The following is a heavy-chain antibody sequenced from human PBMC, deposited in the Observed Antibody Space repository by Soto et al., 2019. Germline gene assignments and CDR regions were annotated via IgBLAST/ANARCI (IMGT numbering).Heavy chain of an antibody. CDR1: GGSISSGGYY. CDR2: IYYSGST. V-gene: IGHV4-61*08. CDR3: ARLGLVPAAYSDY. J-gene: IGHJ4*02. Sequence: SETLSLTCTVSGGSISSGGYYWSWIRQHPGKGLEWIGYIYYSGSTYYNPSLKSRVTISVDTSKNQFSLKLSSVTAADTAVYYCARLGLVPAAYSDYWGQGTLVTVSS. D-gene: IGHD2-2*01.